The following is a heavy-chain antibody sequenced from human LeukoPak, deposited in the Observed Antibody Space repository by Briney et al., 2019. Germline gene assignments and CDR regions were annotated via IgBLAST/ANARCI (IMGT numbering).Heavy chain of an antibody. CDR1: GDSMSTSY. CDR3: ARGWRGDHFDY. J-gene: IGHJ4*02. V-gene: IGHV4-59*01. CDR2: FYHSGT. D-gene: IGHD3-16*01. Sequence: SETLSLTCTVSGDSMSTSYWSWIRQPLGKGLEWIGYFYHSGTDYNPSLKSRVTISGDMSNNQFSLKLSSVTAADTAIYYCARGWRGDHFDYWVQGTLVSVSS.